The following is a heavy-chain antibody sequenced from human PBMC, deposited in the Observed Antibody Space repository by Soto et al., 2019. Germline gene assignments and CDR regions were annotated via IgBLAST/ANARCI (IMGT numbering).Heavy chain of an antibody. Sequence: QVQLQQWGAGLVKPSETLSLTCAVYGGSFSGYYWSWIRQPPGKGLEWIGEINHSGSTNYNTALKSRVTISVDTAKNQFSLKLGSVTAADTAVYYCARGSTYLRTGFRQWGQGTLVTVSS. J-gene: IGHJ4*02. V-gene: IGHV4-34*01. CDR3: ARGSTYLRTGFRQ. CDR1: GGSFSGYY. CDR2: INHSGST.